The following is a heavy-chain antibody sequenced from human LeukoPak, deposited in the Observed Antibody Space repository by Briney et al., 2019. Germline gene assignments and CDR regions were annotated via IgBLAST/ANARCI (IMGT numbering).Heavy chain of an antibody. J-gene: IGHJ6*02. CDR2: ISAYNGNT. Sequence: ASVKVSCKASGYTFTSYGISWVRQAPGQGLEWMGWISAYNGNTNYAQKLQGRVTMTTDTSTSTAYTELRSLRSDDTAVYYCARVRGLYGMDVWGQGTTVTVSS. V-gene: IGHV1-18*01. CDR3: ARVRGLYGMDV. CDR1: GYTFTSYG. D-gene: IGHD3-10*01.